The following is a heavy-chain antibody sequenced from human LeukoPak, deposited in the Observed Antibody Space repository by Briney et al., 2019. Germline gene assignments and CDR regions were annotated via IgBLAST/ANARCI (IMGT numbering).Heavy chain of an antibody. CDR1: GFTFSSYG. V-gene: IGHV3-30*18. Sequence: GGSLRLYCAASGFTFSSYGMHWVRQAPGKGLEWVAVISYDGSNKYYADSVKGRFTISRDNSKNTLYLQMNSLRAEDTAVYYCAKDRVVATAYEFDYWGQGTLVTVSS. CDR2: ISYDGSNK. J-gene: IGHJ4*02. CDR3: AKDRVVATAYEFDY. D-gene: IGHD5-12*01.